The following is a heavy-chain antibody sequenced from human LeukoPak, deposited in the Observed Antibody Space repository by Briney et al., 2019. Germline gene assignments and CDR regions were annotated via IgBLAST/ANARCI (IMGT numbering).Heavy chain of an antibody. CDR1: GFTFSSYA. D-gene: IGHD3-10*01. Sequence: GGSLRLSCAASGFTFSSYAMHWVRQAPGKGLEWVAVISYDGSNKYYADSVKGRFTISRDNSKNTLYLQMNSLRAEDTAVYYCARASEGWFGELSFGAFDIWGQGTMVTVSS. CDR2: ISYDGSNK. CDR3: ARASEGWFGELSFGAFDI. V-gene: IGHV3-30-3*01. J-gene: IGHJ3*02.